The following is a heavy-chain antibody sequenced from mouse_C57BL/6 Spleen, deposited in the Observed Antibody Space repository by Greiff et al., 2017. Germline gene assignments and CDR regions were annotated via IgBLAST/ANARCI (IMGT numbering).Heavy chain of an antibody. CDR2: ISYDGSN. Sequence: VQLKESGPGLVKPSQSLSLTCSVTGYSITSGYYWNWIRQFPGNKLEWMGYISYDGSNNYNPSLKNRISITRDTSKNQFFLKLNSVTTEDTATYYCAVTTVVAPVAYWGQGTLVTVSA. CDR3: AVTTVVAPVAY. CDR1: GYSITSGYY. J-gene: IGHJ3*01. V-gene: IGHV3-6*01. D-gene: IGHD1-1*01.